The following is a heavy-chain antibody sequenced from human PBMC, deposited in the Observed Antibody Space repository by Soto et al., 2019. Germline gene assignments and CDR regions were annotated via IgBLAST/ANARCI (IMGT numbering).Heavy chain of an antibody. J-gene: IGHJ4*02. D-gene: IGHD2-21*01. V-gene: IGHV3-20*04. CDR1: GFGFDEYG. CDR3: ARDHRWGYEYGDYGDS. Sequence: EVPLVESGGGVVRPGGSLRLSCAASGFGFDEYGMSWVRQGPGQGLEWVSGINRHGDSTGYADSVKGRVTISRDNAKNSLYLQMNGLKAEDTAVYYCARDHRWGYEYGDYGDSWGQGTLVTVSS. CDR2: INRHGDST.